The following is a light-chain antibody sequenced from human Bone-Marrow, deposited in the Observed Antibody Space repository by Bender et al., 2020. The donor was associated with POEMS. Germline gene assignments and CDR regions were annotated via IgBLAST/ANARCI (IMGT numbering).Light chain of an antibody. CDR3: CSFAAGGTYV. CDR2: EVN. J-gene: IGLJ1*01. CDR1: SNDVGSSNL. Sequence: QSALTQPASVSGSPGQSITISCTGTSNDVGSSNLVSWYQQHPGKAPKVMIYEVNKRPSGVSNRFSGSRSGNTASFSISGLQAEDEADYYCCSFAAGGTYVFGTGTRVTVL. V-gene: IGLV2-23*02.